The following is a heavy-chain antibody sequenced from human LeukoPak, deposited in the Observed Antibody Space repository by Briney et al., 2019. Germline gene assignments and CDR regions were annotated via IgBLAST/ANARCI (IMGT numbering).Heavy chain of an antibody. Sequence: GGSLRLSCAASGFTFSSYAMSWVRQAPGEGLEWVSAISGSGGSTYYADSVKGRFTISRDNSKNTLYLQMNSLRAEDTAVYYCAKAPSVTGYSGYDYLPFDYWGQGTLVTVSS. CDR1: GFTFSSYA. CDR2: ISGSGGST. V-gene: IGHV3-23*01. J-gene: IGHJ4*02. CDR3: AKAPSVTGYSGYDYLPFDY. D-gene: IGHD5-12*01.